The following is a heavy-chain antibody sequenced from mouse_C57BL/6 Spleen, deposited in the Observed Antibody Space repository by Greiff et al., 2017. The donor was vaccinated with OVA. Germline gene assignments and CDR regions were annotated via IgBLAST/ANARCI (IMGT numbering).Heavy chain of an antibody. CDR2: IYPGSGST. CDR3: ARSSYSNYLDV. D-gene: IGHD2-5*01. J-gene: IGHJ1*03. Sequence: QVQLQQPGAELVKPGASVKMSCKASGYTFTSYWITWVKQRPGQGLEWIGDIYPGSGSTNYNEKFKSKATLTVDTSSSTAYIQLSSLTSEDAAVYYCARSSYSNYLDVWGTGTTVTVSS. CDR1: GYTFTSYW. V-gene: IGHV1-55*01.